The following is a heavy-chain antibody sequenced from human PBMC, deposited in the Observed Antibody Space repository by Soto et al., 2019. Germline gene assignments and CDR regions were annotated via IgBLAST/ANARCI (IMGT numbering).Heavy chain of an antibody. CDR1: GFTFSTYW. CDR2: LDQDASER. D-gene: IGHD3-16*01. CDR3: VCGGNFFVY. Sequence: EVQLVESGGGLVQPGGSLRLSCAASGFTFSTYWMTWVRRPPGKGLEWVANLDQDASERYYVDSVRGRFTISRDNAKNSLYLQMNSLRAVDTAVYYCVCGGNFFVYWGKGTLVTVSP. J-gene: IGHJ4*02. V-gene: IGHV3-7*01.